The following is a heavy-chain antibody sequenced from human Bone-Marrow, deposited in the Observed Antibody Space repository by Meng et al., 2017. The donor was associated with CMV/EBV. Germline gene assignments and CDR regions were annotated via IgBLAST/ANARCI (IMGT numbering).Heavy chain of an antibody. CDR1: GYTFTSYD. CDR3: ARDGGNRAFDI. CDR2: MNPNSGNT. Sequence: ASVKVSCKASGYTFTSYDINWVRQATGQGLEWMGWMNPNSGNTGYAQKFQGRVTITTDESTSTAYMELSSLRSEDTAVYYCARDGGNRAFDIWGQGKMVTVSS. D-gene: IGHD4-23*01. V-gene: IGHV1-8*01. J-gene: IGHJ3*02.